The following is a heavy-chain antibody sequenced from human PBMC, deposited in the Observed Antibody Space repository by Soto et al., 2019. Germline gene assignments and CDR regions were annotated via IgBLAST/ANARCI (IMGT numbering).Heavy chain of an antibody. J-gene: IGHJ6*02. V-gene: IGHV3-74*01. Sequence: GGSLRLSCVASGFTFSTYWMHWVRQTPGEGLVWVSHIDSDGTFTSYADSVKGRFTISRDNAKNSLYLQMNSLGADDTAVYFCARGWAEMTTVTSRPMDVWGQGTTVTVSS. D-gene: IGHD4-17*01. CDR1: GFTFSTYW. CDR2: IDSDGTFT. CDR3: ARGWAEMTTVTSRPMDV.